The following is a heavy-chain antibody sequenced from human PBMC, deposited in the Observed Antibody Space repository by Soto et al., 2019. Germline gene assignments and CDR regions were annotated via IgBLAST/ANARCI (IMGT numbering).Heavy chain of an antibody. CDR3: AKDRAYSGYDSTIDY. V-gene: IGHV3-23*01. CDR2: ISGSGGST. D-gene: IGHD5-12*01. J-gene: IGHJ4*02. Sequence: GGSLRLSCAASGSTFSIYAMTWVRQAPGKGLEWVSTISGSGGSTYYADSVKGRFTISRDNSKNTLYLQMNSLRAEDTALYYCAKDRAYSGYDSTIDYWGQGTLVTVSS. CDR1: GSTFSIYA.